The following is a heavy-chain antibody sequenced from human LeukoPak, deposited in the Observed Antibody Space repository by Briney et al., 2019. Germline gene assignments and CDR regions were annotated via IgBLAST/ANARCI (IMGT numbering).Heavy chain of an antibody. D-gene: IGHD3-10*01. J-gene: IGHJ4*02. V-gene: IGHV4-61*02. Sequence: SETLSLTCTVSGGSISSGSYYWSWLRQPAGKGLEWIGRIYTSGSTNYNPSLKSRVTISVDTSKNQFSLKLSSVTAADTAVYYCARAVLYGSGSFDYWGQGTLVTVSS. CDR1: GGSISSGSYY. CDR3: ARAVLYGSGSFDY. CDR2: IYTSGST.